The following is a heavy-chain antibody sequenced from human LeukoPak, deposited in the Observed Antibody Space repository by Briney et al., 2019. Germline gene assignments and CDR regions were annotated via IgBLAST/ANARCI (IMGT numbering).Heavy chain of an antibody. V-gene: IGHV4-4*02. J-gene: IGHJ4*02. CDR3: AREGGFYRPLDY. Sequence: SGTLSLTCGVSGGSVINTNWWTWVRPPPGKGLEWIGEVHLDGRTNYNPSLESRLAMSVDVSENQVSLKLTSVTAADTAVYYCAREGGFYRPLDYSGQGTLVTVSS. D-gene: IGHD3-3*01. CDR1: GGSVINTNW. CDR2: VHLDGRT.